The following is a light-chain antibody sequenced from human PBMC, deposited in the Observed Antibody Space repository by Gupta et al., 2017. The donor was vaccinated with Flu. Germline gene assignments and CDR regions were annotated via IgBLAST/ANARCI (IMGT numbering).Light chain of an antibody. CDR3: QQEGITPVT. Sequence: IVLTQSPVTLSLSPGERATLSCRASQIVGSNYLAWYQQKPGQAPRLLIFGASTRPTGIPDRISGSGSGTEFTLTITRLEPEDSAVYYCQQEGITPVTFGHGTKVEIK. J-gene: IGKJ3*01. CDR2: GAS. V-gene: IGKV3-20*01. CDR1: QIVGSNY.